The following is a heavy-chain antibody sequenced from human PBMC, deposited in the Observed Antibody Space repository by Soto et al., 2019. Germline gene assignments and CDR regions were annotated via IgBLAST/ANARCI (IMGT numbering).Heavy chain of an antibody. J-gene: IGHJ4*01. CDR3: AKDEGGIFDS. V-gene: IGHV1-2*02. D-gene: IGHD3-16*01. CDR1: GYTSSAYY. Sequence: GASVKVSCTTSGYTSSAYYIHWGRQAPGQGLEWMGFIFPNSGGSTSSAQQFEGRVTMTRDSSISTAYLELSGLTPDDTAVYYCAKDEGGIFDSWGQGTLVTVYS. CDR2: IFPNSGGST.